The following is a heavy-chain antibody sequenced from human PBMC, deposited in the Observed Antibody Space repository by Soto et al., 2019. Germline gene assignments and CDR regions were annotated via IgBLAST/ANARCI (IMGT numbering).Heavy chain of an antibody. Sequence: GGSLRLSCKASGFSFSSYGMHWIRQAPGKGLEWLAIIWNDGSNEYYADSVKGRFTISRDNSKNTLYLQPNNLRAEDTAVYFCAREQIDSGGYSEYWGQGTLVTVSS. CDR3: AREQIDSGGYSEY. CDR2: IWNDGSNE. D-gene: IGHD3-22*01. CDR1: GFSFSSYG. J-gene: IGHJ4*02. V-gene: IGHV3-33*01.